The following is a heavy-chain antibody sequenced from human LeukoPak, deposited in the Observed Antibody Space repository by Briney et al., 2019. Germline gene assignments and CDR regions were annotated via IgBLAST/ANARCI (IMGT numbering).Heavy chain of an antibody. CDR3: AKSQNLYYYDTSGYYFDY. CDR1: GFTFDNYA. D-gene: IGHD3-22*01. J-gene: IGHJ4*02. V-gene: IGHV3-9*03. Sequence: PGRSLRLSCAASGFTFDNYAMHWVRLAPGKGLEWVSGINWNSDSRGYGDSVKGRFTISRDNAKNSLYLQMNSLRAEDMAVYYCAKSQNLYYYDTSGYYFDYWGQGTLATVSS. CDR2: INWNSDSR.